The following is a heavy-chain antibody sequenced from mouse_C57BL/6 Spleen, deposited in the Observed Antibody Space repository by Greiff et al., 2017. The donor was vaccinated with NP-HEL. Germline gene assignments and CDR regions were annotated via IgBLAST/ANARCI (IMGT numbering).Heavy chain of an antibody. J-gene: IGHJ3*01. CDR3: AREGDLLCRGFAY. Sequence: QVQLKQPGAELVKPGASVKLSCKASGYTFTSYWMHWVKQRPGQGLEWIGMIHPNSGSTNYNEKFKSKATLTVDKSSSTAYMQLSSLTSEDSAVYYCAREGDLLCRGFAYWGQGTLVTVSA. V-gene: IGHV1-64*01. CDR2: IHPNSGST. CDR1: GYTFTSYW. D-gene: IGHD2-1*01.